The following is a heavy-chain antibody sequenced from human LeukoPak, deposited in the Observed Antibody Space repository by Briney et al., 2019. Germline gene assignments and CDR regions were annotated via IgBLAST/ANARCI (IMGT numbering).Heavy chain of an antibody. V-gene: IGHV3-30*02. D-gene: IGHD3-10*01. CDR2: IRYDGSNT. CDR1: GFTFSSYG. Sequence: PGGSLRLSCAASGFTFSSYGVDWVRQAPGKGLEWVAFIRYDGSNTFYADSVKGRFTISRDNSKNTLYLQMNSLRAEDAAVYYCEKDLYRTGSYQIRVFDYWGQGTLVTVSS. J-gene: IGHJ4*02. CDR3: EKDLYRTGSYQIRVFDY.